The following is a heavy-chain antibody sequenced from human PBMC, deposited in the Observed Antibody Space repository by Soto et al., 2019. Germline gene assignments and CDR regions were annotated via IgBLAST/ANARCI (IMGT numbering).Heavy chain of an antibody. CDR3: ARVWGSGWRNYYYYYMDV. J-gene: IGHJ6*03. D-gene: IGHD6-19*01. CDR1: GFTVSSNY. V-gene: IGHV3-66*01. CDR2: IYSGGST. Sequence: PVGSLRLSCAASGFTVSSNYMTWVRQAPGKGLEWVSVIYSGGSTYYADSVKGRFTISRDNSKNTLYLQMNSLRAEDTAVYYCARVWGSGWRNYYYYYMDVWGKGTTVTV.